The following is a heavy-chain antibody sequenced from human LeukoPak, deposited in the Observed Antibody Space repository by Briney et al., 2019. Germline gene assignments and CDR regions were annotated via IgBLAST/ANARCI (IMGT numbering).Heavy chain of an antibody. CDR3: ARRPDGTSHFDY. CDR1: GGSISSYY. Sequence: SETLSLTCTVSGGSISSYYWNWIRQPPGEGLEWIGYFHYSGSTNYNPSLKSRVTISVDTSKEQFSLKLSSVTAADTAVYYCARRPDGTSHFDYWGQGTLVTVSS. J-gene: IGHJ4*02. D-gene: IGHD6-6*01. CDR2: FHYSGST. V-gene: IGHV4-59*08.